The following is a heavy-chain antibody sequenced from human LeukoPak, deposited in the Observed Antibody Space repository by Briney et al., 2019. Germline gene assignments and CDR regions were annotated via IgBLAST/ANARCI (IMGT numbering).Heavy chain of an antibody. J-gene: IGHJ5*02. CDR2: ISHSGSS. CDR3: AREDCSGGSCYLGGGWFGP. V-gene: IGHV4-34*01. CDR1: GGSFSAYY. Sequence: SETLSLTCAVYGGSFSAYYWSWIRQPPGKGLEWIGEISHSGSSNYNPSLKSRVTISVDKSKNQFSLKLSSVTAADTAVYYCAREDCSGGSCYLGGGWFGPWGQGTLVTVSS. D-gene: IGHD2-15*01.